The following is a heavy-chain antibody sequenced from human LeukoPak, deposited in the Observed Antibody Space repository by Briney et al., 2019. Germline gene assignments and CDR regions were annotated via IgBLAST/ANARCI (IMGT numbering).Heavy chain of an antibody. CDR1: GGSFSGYY. CDR3: ARGGRYSAYYYDRSGSNDY. V-gene: IGHV4-34*01. Sequence: SETLPLTCAVYGGSFSGYYWIWIRQPPGKGLEWIGEINHSGSTNYNPSLKSRVTISVDTSKNQFSLKLSSVTAADTAVYYCARGGRYSAYYYDRSGSNDYWGQGSLVTVSS. CDR2: INHSGST. J-gene: IGHJ4*02. D-gene: IGHD3-22*01.